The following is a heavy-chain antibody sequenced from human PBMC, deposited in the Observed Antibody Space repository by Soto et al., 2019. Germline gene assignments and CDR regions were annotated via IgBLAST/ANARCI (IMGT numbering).Heavy chain of an antibody. CDR2: IYRDDDM. Sequence: QITLKESGPTMVKPTQTLTLTCTFSEFSLSINGLGVGWIRQPPGKALEWLALIYRDDDMRYSPSLMSWLTITKDTYKNQVVLTMTNMDPMDTATYYCARAYSGYDWGSFDYWGQGTLVTVSS. V-gene: IGHV2-5*02. CDR1: EFSLSINGLG. CDR3: ARAYSGYDWGSFDY. J-gene: IGHJ4*02. D-gene: IGHD5-12*01.